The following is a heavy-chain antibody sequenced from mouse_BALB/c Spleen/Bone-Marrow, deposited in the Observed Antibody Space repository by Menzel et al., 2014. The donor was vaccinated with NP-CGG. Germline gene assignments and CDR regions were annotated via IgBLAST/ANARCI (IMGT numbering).Heavy chain of an antibody. D-gene: IGHD2-3*01. Sequence: VKLMESGAELVRPGTSVKVSCKASGYAFTDCLMEWLKQRPGQGLEWIGVINPGSGSTNYNEKFKDKATLTADKSSSTAYMQLSSLTSDDSAVYFCARYDGYFDYWGQGTILTVSS. CDR2: INPGSGST. J-gene: IGHJ2*01. V-gene: IGHV1-54*01. CDR1: GYAFTDCL. CDR3: ARYDGYFDY.